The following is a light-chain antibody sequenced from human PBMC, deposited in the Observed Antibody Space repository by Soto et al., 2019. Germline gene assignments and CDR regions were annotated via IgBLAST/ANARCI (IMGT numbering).Light chain of an antibody. V-gene: IGKV1-5*03. CDR2: KPS. J-gene: IGKJ1*01. CDR3: LQYNSYPWM. Sequence: DIQMTQSPSTLSASVGDRVTITCRASQSISVWLAWYQQKPGKVPKLLINKPSGLESGVPSRCSASGFGTEFTLTISSLQPDDLATYYCLQYNSYPWMFGQGTKVEIK. CDR1: QSISVW.